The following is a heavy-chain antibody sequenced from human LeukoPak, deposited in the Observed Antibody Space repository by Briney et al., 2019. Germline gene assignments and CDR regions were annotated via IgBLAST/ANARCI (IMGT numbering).Heavy chain of an antibody. CDR3: VRVAVEMATIKGLDV. CDR2: VYHSGST. Sequence: SETLSLTCAVSGVSVRSYNFWSWVRQPPGRSLEWLGEVYHSGSTIYNPSLESRITISIDSSKDQFSLKLTPVTAADTAVYYCVRVAVEMATIKGLDVWGPGTMVTVSS. D-gene: IGHD5-24*01. J-gene: IGHJ3*01. V-gene: IGHV4-4*02. CDR1: GVSVRSYNF.